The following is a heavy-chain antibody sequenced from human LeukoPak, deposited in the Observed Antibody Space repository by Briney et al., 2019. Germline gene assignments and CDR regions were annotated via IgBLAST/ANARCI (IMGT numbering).Heavy chain of an antibody. J-gene: IGHJ5*02. CDR1: GYTFTSYY. Sequence: GASVKVSCKAPGYTFTSYYMHWVRQAPGQGLEWMGIINPSGGSTSYAQKFQGRVTMTRDMSTSTVYMELSSLRSEDTAVYYCARVNNPVTTFSTMNNWFDPWGQGTLVTVSS. CDR3: ARVNNPVTTFSTMNNWFDP. V-gene: IGHV1-46*01. D-gene: IGHD4-17*01. CDR2: INPSGGST.